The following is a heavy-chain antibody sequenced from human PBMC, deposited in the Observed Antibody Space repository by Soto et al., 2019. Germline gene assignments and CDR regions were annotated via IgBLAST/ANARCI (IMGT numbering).Heavy chain of an antibody. V-gene: IGHV1-46*01. Sequence: QVQLVQSGAEVKKPGASVKVSCKASGYTFTSYYMHWVRQDPGQGLEWMGIINPSGGSTSYAQKYQGSVTMTRDTSTSTVYMELSSLSSEDKAVYYCARRSTLLGPDGKTDYWGQGTLVTVSS. CDR1: GYTFTSYY. CDR3: ARRSTLLGPDGKTDY. J-gene: IGHJ4*02. CDR2: INPSGGST. D-gene: IGHD1-1*01.